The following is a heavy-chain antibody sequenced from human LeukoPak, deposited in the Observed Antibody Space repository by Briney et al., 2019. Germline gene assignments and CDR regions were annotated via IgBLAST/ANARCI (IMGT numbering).Heavy chain of an antibody. J-gene: IGHJ4*02. CDR1: GGSIGSGSYS. CDR3: ASTIMGEYDY. V-gene: IGHV4-61*02. CDR2: IYTSGST. D-gene: IGHD2-21*01. Sequence: PSQTLSLTCTVSGGSIGSGSYSWSWIRQPAGKALEGIGRIYTSGSTNYNPSLKSRVTISVDTSKNQFSLKLSSVTAADTAVYYCASTIMGEYDYWGQGTLVTVSS.